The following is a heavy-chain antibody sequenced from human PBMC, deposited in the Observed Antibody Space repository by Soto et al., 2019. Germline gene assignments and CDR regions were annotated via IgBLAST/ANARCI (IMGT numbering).Heavy chain of an antibody. CDR3: ARGSDFWSGYSDYYYGMDV. CDR1: GYSFTSYW. D-gene: IGHD3-3*01. V-gene: IGHV5-51*01. CDR2: IYPGDSDT. Sequence: GESLKISCKGSGYSFTSYWIGWVRQMPGKGLEWMGIIYPGDSDTRYSPSFQGQVTISADKSISTAYLQWSSLKASDTAMYYCARGSDFWSGYSDYYYGMDVWGQGTTVTVS. J-gene: IGHJ6*02.